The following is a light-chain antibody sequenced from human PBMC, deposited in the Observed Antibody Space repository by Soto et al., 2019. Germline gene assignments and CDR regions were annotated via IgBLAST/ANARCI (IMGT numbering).Light chain of an antibody. V-gene: IGKV1-5*01. J-gene: IGKJ1*01. CDR3: QQYYGFPWT. CDR1: QTVSHW. Sequence: DIQMTQSPSTLSASIGARVTITCRASQTVSHWLAWYRQKPGKAPNLLIYDVSSSESGVPSRFSGSGSGTEFTLTVSSLQPDDFATYFCQQYYGFPWTFGQGTKVEIK. CDR2: DVS.